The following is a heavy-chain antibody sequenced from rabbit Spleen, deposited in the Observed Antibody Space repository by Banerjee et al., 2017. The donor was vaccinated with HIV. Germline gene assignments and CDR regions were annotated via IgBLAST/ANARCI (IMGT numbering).Heavy chain of an antibody. CDR3: ARGSGNVDWAYLI. CDR2: IYTGSGST. J-gene: IGHJ6*01. D-gene: IGHD2-1*01. Sequence: QEQLVESGGGLVQPEGSLTLTCKASGFSFSSGYDLCWVRQAPGKGLEWIACIYTGSGSTYYASWAKGRFTVSKTSSTTVTLQMTSLTAADTATYFCARGSGNVDWAYLIWGPGTLVTVS. V-gene: IGHV1S45*01. CDR1: GFSFSSGYD.